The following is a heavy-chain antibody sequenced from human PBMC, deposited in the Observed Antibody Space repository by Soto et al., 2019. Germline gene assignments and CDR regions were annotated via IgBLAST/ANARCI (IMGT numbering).Heavy chain of an antibody. V-gene: IGHV1-46*01. CDR2: INPSGGST. J-gene: IGHJ3*02. D-gene: IGHD6-19*01. CDR3: ARERAQMVTGESSGWYNAFDI. Sequence: ASVKVSCKASGYTFTSYYMHWVRQAPGQGLEWMGIINPSGGSTSYAQKFQGRVTMTRDTSTSTVYMELSRLRSEDTAVYYCARERAQMVTGESSGWYNAFDIWGQGTMVTVSS. CDR1: GYTFTSYY.